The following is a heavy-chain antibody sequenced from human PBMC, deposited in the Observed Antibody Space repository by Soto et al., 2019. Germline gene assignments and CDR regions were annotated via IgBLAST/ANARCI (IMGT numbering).Heavy chain of an antibody. Sequence: QVQLVQSGAEVKKPGSSVKVSCKASGGTFSSYAISWVRQAPGQGLEWMGGIIPIFGTANYAQKFQGRVTITAHESTSTAYRELSSLRSDDTAVYYCAGLDSTTHQGRFDPWGQGTLVTVSS. D-gene: IGHD4-17*01. CDR2: IIPIFGTA. CDR3: AGLDSTTHQGRFDP. CDR1: GGTFSSYA. V-gene: IGHV1-69*12. J-gene: IGHJ5*02.